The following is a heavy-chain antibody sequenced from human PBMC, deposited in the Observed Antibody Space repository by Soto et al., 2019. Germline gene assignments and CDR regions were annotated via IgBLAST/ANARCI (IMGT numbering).Heavy chain of an antibody. CDR1: GFTFSSYA. CDR2: ISYDGSNK. Sequence: GGSLRLSCAASGFTFSSYAMHWVRQAPGKGLEWVAVISYDGSNKYYADSVKGRFTISRDNSKNTLYLQMNSLRAEDTAVYYCARGDSSYYDFWSGYLYGMDVWGQGTTVTVSS. V-gene: IGHV3-30-3*01. D-gene: IGHD3-3*01. J-gene: IGHJ6*02. CDR3: ARGDSSYYDFWSGYLYGMDV.